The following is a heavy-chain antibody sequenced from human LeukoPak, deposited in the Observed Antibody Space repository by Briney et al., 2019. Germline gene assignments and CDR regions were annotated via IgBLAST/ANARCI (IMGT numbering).Heavy chain of an antibody. Sequence: SETLSLTCTVSGGSISSYYWSWIRQPAGKGLEWIGCIYTSGSTNYDPSLKSRVTISVDTSKNQFSLKLSSVTAADTAVYYCARLPSGGSYGWFDPWGQGTLVTVSS. CDR3: ARLPSGGSYGWFDP. J-gene: IGHJ5*02. CDR2: IYTSGST. V-gene: IGHV4-4*07. CDR1: GGSISSYY. D-gene: IGHD1-26*01.